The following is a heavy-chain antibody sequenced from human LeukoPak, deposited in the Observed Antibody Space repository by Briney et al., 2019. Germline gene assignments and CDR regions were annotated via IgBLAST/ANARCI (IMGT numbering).Heavy chain of an antibody. CDR2: IHDDGRT. CDR1: GGSMSDSIT. Sequence: RPSETLSPTCSVSGGSMSDSITWGWVRQPPGKGLEWLANIHDDGRTAPNPSLRSRLTISQDRSKNQFSLKVSSVTAADTAFYYCAKVLTAAGLDLWGQGILVTVSS. J-gene: IGHJ5*02. CDR3: AKVLTAAGLDL. V-gene: IGHV4/OR15-8*01. D-gene: IGHD6-25*01.